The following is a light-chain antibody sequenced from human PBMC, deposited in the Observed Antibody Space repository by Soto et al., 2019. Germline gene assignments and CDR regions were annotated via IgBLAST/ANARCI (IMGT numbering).Light chain of an antibody. V-gene: IGLV3-21*04. Sequence: SYELTQPPSVSVAPEKTARLTCGGDNIGSKRVHWYRQKPGQAPVLVIYYDSDRPSGIPERFSGSNTGNTATLTINRVEAGDEADDYRQVSDITTAHYVFGTGTKLTVL. CDR2: YDS. CDR3: QVSDITTAHYV. CDR1: NIGSKR. J-gene: IGLJ1*01.